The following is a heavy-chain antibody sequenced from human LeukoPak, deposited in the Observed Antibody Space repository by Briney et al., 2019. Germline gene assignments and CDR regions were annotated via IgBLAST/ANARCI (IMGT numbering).Heavy chain of an antibody. CDR1: GLSFSNYA. CDR3: ARDDIRSGVLASAGVRY. D-gene: IGHD3-10*01. Sequence: GGSLRLSCAASGLSFSNYAMHWVRQAPGKGLEWVAVISYDGSIKYYADSVKGRFTISRDNSNNTLYPQMNSLRPEDTAVYYCARDDIRSGVLASAGVRYWGQGTLVTVSS. V-gene: IGHV3-30*04. CDR2: ISYDGSIK. J-gene: IGHJ4*02.